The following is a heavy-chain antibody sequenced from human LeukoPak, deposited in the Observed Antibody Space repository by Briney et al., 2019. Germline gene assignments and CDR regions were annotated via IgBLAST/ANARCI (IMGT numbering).Heavy chain of an antibody. CDR1: GYTFTSYG. D-gene: IGHD3-22*01. J-gene: IGHJ4*02. V-gene: IGHV1-18*01. Sequence: ASVKVSCKASGYTFTSYGISWVRQAPGQGLEWMGWISAYNGNTNYAQKLQGRVTMTTDTSTSTAYMELRSLRSDETAVYYCAREATYYYDSSGYPYDYWGQGTLVTVSS. CDR2: ISAYNGNT. CDR3: AREATYYYDSSGYPYDY.